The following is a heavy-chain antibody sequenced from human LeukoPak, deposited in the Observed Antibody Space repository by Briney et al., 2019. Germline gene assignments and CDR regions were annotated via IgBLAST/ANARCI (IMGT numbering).Heavy chain of an antibody. CDR2: IYPGDSDT. D-gene: IGHD1-26*01. V-gene: IGHV5-51*01. Sequence: GESLKISCKGSGYSFTNYWIGWVRQMPGKGLEWMGIIYPGDSDTRYSPSFQGQVTISADKSISTAYLQWSSLKASDTAMYYCAVSLVGATRYYYYYGMDVWGQGTTVTVSS. CDR1: GYSFTNYW. J-gene: IGHJ6*02. CDR3: AVSLVGATRYYYYYGMDV.